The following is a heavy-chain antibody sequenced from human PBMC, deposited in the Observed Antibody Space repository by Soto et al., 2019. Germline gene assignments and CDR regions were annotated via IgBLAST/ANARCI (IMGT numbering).Heavy chain of an antibody. V-gene: IGHV3-33*01. D-gene: IGHD6-25*01. Sequence: GGSLRLSCAASGFTFSSYCMHWVRQAPGKGLEWVAVIWYDGSNKYYADSVKGRFTISRDNSKNTLYLQMNSLRAEDTAVYYCASVGAASEVEAQLVIWGQGTMVTVSS. CDR1: GFTFSSYC. CDR3: ASVGAASEVEAQLVI. CDR2: IWYDGSNK. J-gene: IGHJ3*02.